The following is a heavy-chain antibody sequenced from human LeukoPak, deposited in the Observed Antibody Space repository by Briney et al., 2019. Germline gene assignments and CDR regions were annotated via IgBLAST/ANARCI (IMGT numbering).Heavy chain of an antibody. CDR2: IRRKVNNYTT. Sequence: GGPLRLSCTASWFHHNCSAIHGLRQASGKGLEWVGRIRRKVNNYTTAYAASVNGRFRISRDNSENTAYLQMNNLKTEGSAFSWYRGLYSTADYCGQGILVTVSS. V-gene: IGHV3-73*01. CDR3: RGLYSTADY. D-gene: IGHD1-26*01. CDR1: WFHHNCSA. J-gene: IGHJ4*02.